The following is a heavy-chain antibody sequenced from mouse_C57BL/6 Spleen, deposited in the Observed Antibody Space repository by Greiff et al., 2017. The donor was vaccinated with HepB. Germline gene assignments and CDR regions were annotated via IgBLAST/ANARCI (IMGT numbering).Heavy chain of an antibody. V-gene: IGHV1-55*01. D-gene: IGHD2-4*01. CDR3: ARDDSDY. Sequence: QVQLQQPGAELVKPGASVKLSCKASGYTFTSYWMHWVKQRPGQGLEWIGDIYPGSGSTNYNEKFKSKATLTVDTSSSTAYMQLSSLTSEDSAVYYCARDDSDYWGQGTTLTVSS. CDR2: IYPGSGST. J-gene: IGHJ2*01. CDR1: GYTFTSYW.